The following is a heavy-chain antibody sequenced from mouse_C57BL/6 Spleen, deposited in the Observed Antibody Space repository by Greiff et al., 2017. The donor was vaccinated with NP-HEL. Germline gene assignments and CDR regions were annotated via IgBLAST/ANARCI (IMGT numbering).Heavy chain of an antibody. J-gene: IGHJ4*01. CDR1: GYTFTDYY. CDR3: APSITTVRGYAMDY. V-gene: IGHV1-26*01. CDR2: INPNNGGT. D-gene: IGHD1-1*01. Sequence: VQLQQSGPELVKPGASVKISCKASGYTFTDYYMNWVKQSHGKSLEWIGDINPNNGGTSYNQKFKGKATLTVDKSSSTAYMELRSLTSEDSAVYYCAPSITTVRGYAMDYWGQGTSVTVSS.